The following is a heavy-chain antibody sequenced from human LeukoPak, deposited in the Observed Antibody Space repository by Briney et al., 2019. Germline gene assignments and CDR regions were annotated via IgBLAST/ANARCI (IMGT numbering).Heavy chain of an antibody. J-gene: IGHJ1*01. V-gene: IGHV4-39*01. CDR1: GGSISSSSDY. Sequence: PSETLSLTWTVSGGSISSSSDYWGWIRQPAGKGWEWIGSIYYSGSTYYNPSLKSRVTISVDTSKNQFSLKLSSVTAADTAVYYCARPGDGYKKYFQHWGQGTLVTVSS. D-gene: IGHD5-24*01. CDR2: IYYSGST. CDR3: ARPGDGYKKYFQH.